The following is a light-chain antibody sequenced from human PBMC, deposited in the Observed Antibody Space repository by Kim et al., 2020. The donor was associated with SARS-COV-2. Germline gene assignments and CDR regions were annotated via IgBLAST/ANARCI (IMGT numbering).Light chain of an antibody. CDR2: TAS. CDR1: ESVSGNY. V-gene: IGKV3-20*01. J-gene: IGKJ2*03. Sequence: EIWLTQSPGTLSLSPGERATLSCRASESVSGNYIAWYQQKPGQALRLLIHTASSRASGIPDRFSGNGSGTDFTLTISRVEPEDFALYHCQPYGRSPPYSLGQGTKLDI. CDR3: QPYGRSPPYS.